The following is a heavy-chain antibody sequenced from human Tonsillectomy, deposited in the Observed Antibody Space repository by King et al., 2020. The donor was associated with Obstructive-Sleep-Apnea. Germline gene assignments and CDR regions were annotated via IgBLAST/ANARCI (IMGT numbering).Heavy chain of an antibody. CDR2: ISSNGGST. D-gene: IGHD4-23*01. Sequence: VQLVESGGGLVQPGGSLRLSCSASGFTFSSYAMHWVRQAPGKGLEYVSAISSNGGSTYYADSVKGRFTISRDNSKNTLYLQMSSLRAEDTAVYYCVKEAHDYGGVYYFDYWGQGTLVTVSS. CDR1: GFTFSSYA. CDR3: VKEAHDYGGVYYFDY. V-gene: IGHV3-64D*09. J-gene: IGHJ4*02.